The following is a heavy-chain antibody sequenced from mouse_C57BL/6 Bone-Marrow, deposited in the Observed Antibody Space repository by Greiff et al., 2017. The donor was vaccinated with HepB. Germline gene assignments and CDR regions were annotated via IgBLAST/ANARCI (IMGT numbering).Heavy chain of an antibody. CDR3: TIYGREAY. CDR1: GFNIKDDY. V-gene: IGHV14-4*01. Sequence: VQLKESGAELVRPGASVQLSCTASGFNIKDDYMHWVKQRPEQGLEWIGWIDPENGDTEYASKFQGKATITADTSSNTAYLQLSSLTSEDTAVYYCTIYGREAYWGQGTLVTVSA. J-gene: IGHJ3*01. D-gene: IGHD2-1*01. CDR2: IDPENGDT.